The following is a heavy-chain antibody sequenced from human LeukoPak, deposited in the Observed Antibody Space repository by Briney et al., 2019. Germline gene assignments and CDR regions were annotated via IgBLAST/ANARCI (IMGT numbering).Heavy chain of an antibody. V-gene: IGHV1-69*04. J-gene: IGHJ4*02. CDR2: IIPILGVA. CDR1: VGTFISYA. CDR3: ARDRISQQTYSYDSSAYPFDY. Sequence: SVNVSFKASVGTFISYAISWVRQAPGQGLEWMGRIIPILGVANQAQKFQGRVTITAGKSTSTAYMELSSLRSEVTAVYYCARDRISQQTYSYDSSAYPFDYWGQGTLVTVSS. D-gene: IGHD3-22*01.